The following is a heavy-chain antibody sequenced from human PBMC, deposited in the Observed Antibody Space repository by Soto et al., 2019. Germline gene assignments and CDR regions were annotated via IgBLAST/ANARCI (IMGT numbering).Heavy chain of an antibody. CDR3: ARLPTGTTVTS. D-gene: IGHD4-17*01. CDR2: ITSTSGTI. CDR1: GFSFSNYS. V-gene: IGHV3-48*02. Sequence: EVQLVESGGGLVQPGGSLRLSCAASGFSFSNYSMNWVRQAPGKGLEWVSYITSTSGTIYYADSVKGRFTTSRDNAKNALYLQMNNLGDEDTAVYYCARLPTGTTVTSWGRGTLVTVSS. J-gene: IGHJ4*02.